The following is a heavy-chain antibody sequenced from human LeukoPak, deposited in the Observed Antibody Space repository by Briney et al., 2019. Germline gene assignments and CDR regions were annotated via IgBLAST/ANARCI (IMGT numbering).Heavy chain of an antibody. Sequence: SETLSLTCTVSSGSISSGDYYWSWIRQPPGKGLEWIGYIYYSGSTYYNPSLKSRVTISVDTSKNQFSLKLSSVTAADTAVYYCATHEPPQYYYGSGSSTARDYWGQGTLVTVSS. CDR2: IYYSGST. CDR1: SGSISSGDYY. J-gene: IGHJ4*02. D-gene: IGHD3-10*01. V-gene: IGHV4-30-4*01. CDR3: ATHEPPQYYYGSGSSTARDY.